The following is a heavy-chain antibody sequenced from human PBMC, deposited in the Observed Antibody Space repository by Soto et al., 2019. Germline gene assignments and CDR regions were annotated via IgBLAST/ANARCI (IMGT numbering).Heavy chain of an antibody. CDR2: ISAYNGNT. CDR1: GYTFTSYG. Sequence: GASVKVSCEASGYTFTSYGISWVRQAPGQGLEWMGWISAYNGNTNYAQKLQGRVTMTTDTSTSTAYMELRSLRSDDTAVYYCARGRGYYDSSGYSDYWGQGTLVTVSS. CDR3: ARGRGYYDSSGYSDY. D-gene: IGHD3-22*01. V-gene: IGHV1-18*01. J-gene: IGHJ4*02.